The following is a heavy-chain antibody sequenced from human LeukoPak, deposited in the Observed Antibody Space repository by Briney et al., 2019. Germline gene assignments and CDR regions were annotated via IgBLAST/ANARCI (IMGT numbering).Heavy chain of an antibody. CDR2: ISGNGGST. D-gene: IGHD6-13*01. J-gene: IGHJ4*02. CDR1: GFIFSSYA. Sequence: PGGSLRLSCTASGFIFSSYAMSWVRQAPGEGLEWVSSISGNGGSTFYAESVKGRFTISRDNSRNTLELQMNSLRVEDTALYYCAKDTEYSSTWYKEAVDYWGQGTLVTVSS. V-gene: IGHV3-23*01. CDR3: AKDTEYSSTWYKEAVDY.